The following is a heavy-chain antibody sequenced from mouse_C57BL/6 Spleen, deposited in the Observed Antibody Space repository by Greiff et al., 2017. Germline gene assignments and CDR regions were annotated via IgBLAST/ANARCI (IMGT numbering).Heavy chain of an antibody. CDR3: ARPIYYGNYVGSAMDY. V-gene: IGHV5-9*01. J-gene: IGHJ4*01. CDR2: ISGGGGNT. Sequence: EVMLVESGGGLVKPGGSLKLSCAASGFTFSSYTMSWVRQTPEKRLEWVATISGGGGNTYYPDSVKGRFTISRDNAKNTLYLQMSSLRSEDTALYYCARPIYYGNYVGSAMDYWGQGTSVTVSS. D-gene: IGHD2-1*01. CDR1: GFTFSSYT.